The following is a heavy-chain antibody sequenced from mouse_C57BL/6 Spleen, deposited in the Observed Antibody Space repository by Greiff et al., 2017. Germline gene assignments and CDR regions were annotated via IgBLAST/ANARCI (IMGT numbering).Heavy chain of an antibody. V-gene: IGHV14-1*01. CDR2: IDPEDGDT. D-gene: IGHD1-1*01. J-gene: IGHJ1*03. CDR3: TTEDYGSRPYWYFDV. Sequence: EVQLQQSGAELVRPGASVKLSCTASGFNIKDYYMHWVKQRPEQGLEWIGRIDPEDGDTEYAPQFQGTATMTADTSSNTAYLQLSSLTSEDTAVYYGTTEDYGSRPYWYFDVWGTGTTVTVSS. CDR1: GFNIKDYY.